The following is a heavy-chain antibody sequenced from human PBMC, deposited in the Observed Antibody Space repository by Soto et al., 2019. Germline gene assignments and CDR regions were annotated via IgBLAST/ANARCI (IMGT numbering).Heavy chain of an antibody. D-gene: IGHD2-2*02. Sequence: TLSLTCGISGDSVSSNSAAWNWIRQSPSRGLEWLGRTYYRSKWYNDYAVSVKSRITINPDTSKNQFSLQLNSVTPEDTAVYYCARDLLRSIVVVPAAITTVVYYYYGMDVWGQGTTVTVSS. CDR1: GDSVSSNSAA. CDR3: ARDLLRSIVVVPAAITTVVYYYYGMDV. CDR2: TYYRSKWYN. V-gene: IGHV6-1*01. J-gene: IGHJ6*02.